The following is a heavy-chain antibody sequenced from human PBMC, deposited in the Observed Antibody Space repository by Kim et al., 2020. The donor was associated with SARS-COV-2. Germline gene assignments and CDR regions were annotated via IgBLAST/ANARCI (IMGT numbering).Heavy chain of an antibody. D-gene: IGHD2-2*01. J-gene: IGHJ4*02. CDR2: IDWDDDK. CDR3: ARIRCNCYSTTCQAAYFDY. Sequence: SGPTLVNPTQTLTLTCAFSGFSLSTSGMCVRWIRQPPGKALEWLARIDWDDDKYYNTSLKTRLTISKDTSKNQVVLTMTNMDPVDTATYYCARIRCNCYSTTCQAAYFDYWGQGTLVTVSS. CDR1: GFSLSTSGMC. V-gene: IGHV2-70*11.